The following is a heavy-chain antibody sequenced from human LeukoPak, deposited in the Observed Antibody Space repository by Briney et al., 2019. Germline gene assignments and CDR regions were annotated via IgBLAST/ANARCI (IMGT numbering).Heavy chain of an antibody. CDR1: GFTDSSNY. V-gene: IGHV3-66*01. Sequence: PGGSLRLSCAASGFTDSSNYMSWVRQAPGKGLEWVSVIYSGGSTYYADSVKGRFTISRDNSKNTLYLQMNSLRAEDTAVYYCARDPITIFGVVSRSYYYYGMDVWGQGTTVTVSS. CDR3: ARDPITIFGVVSRSYYYYGMDV. D-gene: IGHD3-3*01. CDR2: IYSGGST. J-gene: IGHJ6*02.